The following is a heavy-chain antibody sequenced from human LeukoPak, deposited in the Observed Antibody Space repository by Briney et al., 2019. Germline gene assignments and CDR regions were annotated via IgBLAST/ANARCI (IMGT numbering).Heavy chain of an antibody. V-gene: IGHV1-2*02. J-gene: IGHJ5*02. CDR1: GYTFTGYY. D-gene: IGHD3-22*01. Sequence: ASVKVSCKASGYTFTGYYMHWVRQAPGQGLEWMGWINPNSGGTNYAQKFQGRVTMTRDTSISTAYMELSRLRSDDTAVYYCARDRNYYDSSGYLGTWGQGTLVTVSS. CDR2: INPNSGGT. CDR3: ARDRNYYDSSGYLGT.